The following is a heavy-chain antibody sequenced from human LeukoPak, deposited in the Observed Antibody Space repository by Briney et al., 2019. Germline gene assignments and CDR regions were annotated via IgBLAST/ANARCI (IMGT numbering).Heavy chain of an antibody. CDR3: AKERCSGSACYIFDS. CDR2: ISYDGSDT. D-gene: IGHD2-15*01. J-gene: IGHJ4*02. Sequence: LSLTCAVYGGSFSGYYWSWIRQPPGKGLECVAVISYDGSDTYYADSVKGRFTISRDNSKSTLSLQLSSLGVEDTAVYYCAKERCSGSACYIFDSWGQGTLVIVSA. CDR1: GGSFSGYY. V-gene: IGHV3-30*18.